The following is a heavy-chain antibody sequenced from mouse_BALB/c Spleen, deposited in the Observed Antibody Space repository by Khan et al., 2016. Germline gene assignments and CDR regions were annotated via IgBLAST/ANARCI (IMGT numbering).Heavy chain of an antibody. CDR3: ARDFGNYGYFDV. J-gene: IGHJ1*01. D-gene: IGHD2-1*01. CDR1: GYTLTNYG. CDR2: INTYTGET. V-gene: IGHV9-3-1*01. Sequence: QIQLVQSGPELKKPGETVKIYCKASGYTLTNYGMSWVKQAPGKGLKWMVWINTYTGETIYADDFKGRFAFSLETSVSIVYLQINILKHEDTATYFCARDFGNYGYFDVWGAGTTVTVSS.